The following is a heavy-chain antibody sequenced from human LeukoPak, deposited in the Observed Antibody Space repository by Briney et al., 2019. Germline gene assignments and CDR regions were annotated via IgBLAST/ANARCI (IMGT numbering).Heavy chain of an antibody. Sequence: ASVKVSCKASGYTFTSYYMHWVRQAPGQGLEWMGIINPSGGSTSYAQKFQGRVTMTEDTSTDTAYMELSSLRSEDTAVYYCATGRITMVRGVTDYWGQGTLVTVSS. D-gene: IGHD3-10*01. CDR1: GYTFTSYY. J-gene: IGHJ4*02. CDR2: INPSGGST. V-gene: IGHV1-46*01. CDR3: ATGRITMVRGVTDY.